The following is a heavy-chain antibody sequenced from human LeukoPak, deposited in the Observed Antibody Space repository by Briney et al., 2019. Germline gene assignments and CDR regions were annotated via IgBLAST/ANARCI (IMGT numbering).Heavy chain of an antibody. CDR2: IYYSGSS. V-gene: IGHV4-59*01. CDR1: GGSFNTYQ. Sequence: SETLSLTCTVTGGSFNTYQWSWIRQPPAKGLDWIGYIYYSGSSNYNSSLKSRVTISLDTSKNQFSLRLSSVTAAATAVYYCARLSDYWGPGTLVTVSS. CDR3: ARLSDY. J-gene: IGHJ4*02.